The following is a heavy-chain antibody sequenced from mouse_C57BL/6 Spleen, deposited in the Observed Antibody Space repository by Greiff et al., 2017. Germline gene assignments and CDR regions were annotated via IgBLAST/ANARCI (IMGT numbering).Heavy chain of an antibody. V-gene: IGHV1-64*01. CDR1: GYTFTSYW. CDR3: ARWWSFITTVVGYFDV. CDR2: IHPNSGST. D-gene: IGHD1-1*01. J-gene: IGHJ1*03. Sequence: QVQLQQPGAELVKPGASVKLSCKASGYTFTSYWMHWVKQRPGQGLEWIGMIHPNSGSTNYNEKFKSKATLTVDKSSSTAYMQLSRLTSEDSAVYYCARWWSFITTVVGYFDVWGTGTTVTVSS.